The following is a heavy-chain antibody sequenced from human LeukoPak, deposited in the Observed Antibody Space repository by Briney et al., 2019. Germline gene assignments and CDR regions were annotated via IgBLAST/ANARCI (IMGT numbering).Heavy chain of an antibody. Sequence: GGSLRLSCAASGFTFSSYWMHWVREAPGKGLVWVSRINSDGSSTTYADSAKGRFTISRDNAKNSLFLEMSSLRADDTAVYFCARDVEGGTFDIWGQGTTVTVSS. CDR2: INSDGSST. D-gene: IGHD3-16*01. V-gene: IGHV3-74*01. CDR1: GFTFSSYW. J-gene: IGHJ3*02. CDR3: ARDVEGGTFDI.